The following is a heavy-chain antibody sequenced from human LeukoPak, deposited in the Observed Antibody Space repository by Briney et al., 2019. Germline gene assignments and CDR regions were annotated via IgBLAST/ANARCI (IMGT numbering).Heavy chain of an antibody. CDR1: GFTFSSYS. Sequence: GGSLRLSCAASGFTFSSYSMNWVRQAPGKGLEWVSSISSSSSYIYYADSVKGRFTISRDNAKNSLYLQMNSLRAEDTAVYYCARSSDRFNWFDPWGQGTLVTVSS. V-gene: IGHV3-21*01. J-gene: IGHJ5*02. CDR3: ARSSDRFNWFDP. CDR2: ISSSSSYI. D-gene: IGHD6-19*01.